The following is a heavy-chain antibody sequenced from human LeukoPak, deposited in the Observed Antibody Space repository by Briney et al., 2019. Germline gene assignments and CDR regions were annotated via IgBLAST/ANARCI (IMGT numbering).Heavy chain of an antibody. CDR2: ISGSGGST. CDR3: AKDLGYNTYYDILTGYYPSDY. CDR1: GFTFSSYA. V-gene: IGHV3-23*01. D-gene: IGHD3-9*01. J-gene: IGHJ4*02. Sequence: GGSLRLSCVASGFTFSSYAMSWVRQAPGKGLEWVSAISGSGGSTYYADSVKGRFTISRDNSKNTLYLQMNSLRAEDTAVYYCAKDLGYNTYYDILTGYYPSDYWGQGTLVTVSS.